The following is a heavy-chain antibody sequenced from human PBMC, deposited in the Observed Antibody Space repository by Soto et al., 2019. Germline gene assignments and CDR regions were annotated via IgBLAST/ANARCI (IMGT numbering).Heavy chain of an antibody. CDR2: IKQDGSEK. CDR1: GFTFSRYW. V-gene: IGHV3-7*03. CDR3: ARADGYGFDY. Sequence: EVQLVESGGGLVQPGGSLRLSCAASGFTFSRYWMSWVRQAPGKGLEWVANIKQDGSEKYYVDSVKGRFTISRDNAKNSLYLQMNSLRAEDTAVYYCARADGYGFDYWGQGTLVTVSS. J-gene: IGHJ4*02. D-gene: IGHD2-21*02.